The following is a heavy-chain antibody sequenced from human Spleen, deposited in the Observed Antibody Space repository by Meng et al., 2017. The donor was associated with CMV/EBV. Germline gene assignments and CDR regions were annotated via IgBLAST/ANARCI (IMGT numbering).Heavy chain of an antibody. D-gene: IGHD6-6*01. CDR2: IKQDGSEK. CDR1: GFTFSSYW. V-gene: IGHV3-7*03. J-gene: IGHJ6*02. CDR3: AKGEPRYSSSSGLLGDYYYGMDV. Sequence: GGSLRLSCAASGFTFSSYWMSWVRQAPGKGLEWVANIKQDGSEKYYVDSVKGRFTISRDNAKNSLYLQMNSLRAEDTAVYYCAKGEPRYSSSSGLLGDYYYGMDVWGQGTTVTVSS.